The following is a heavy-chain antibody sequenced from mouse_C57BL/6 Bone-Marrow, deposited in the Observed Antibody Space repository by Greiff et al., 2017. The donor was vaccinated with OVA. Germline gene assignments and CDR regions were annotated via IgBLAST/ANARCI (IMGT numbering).Heavy chain of an antibody. V-gene: IGHV2-2*01. CDR2: IWSGGST. J-gene: IGHJ3*01. CDR1: GFSLTSYG. Sequence: VQLQQSGPGLVQPSQSLSITCTVSGFSLTSYGVHWVRQSPGKGLEWLGVIWSGGSTDYNAAFISRLSISKDNSKSHVFFKMNSLQADDTAIYYCARIGTGRVYWGQGTLVTVSA. D-gene: IGHD4-1*01. CDR3: ARIGTGRVY.